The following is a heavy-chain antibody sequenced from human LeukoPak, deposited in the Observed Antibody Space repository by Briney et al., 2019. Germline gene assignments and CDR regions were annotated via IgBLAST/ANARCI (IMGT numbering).Heavy chain of an antibody. CDR1: GFTFSSYW. CDR3: ARRALVVPAAIHYYYMDV. V-gene: IGHV3-7*01. CDR2: IKQDGSEK. D-gene: IGHD2-2*02. Sequence: GGSLRLSCAASGFTFSSYWMSWVRQAPGKGLEWVANIKQDGSEKYYVDSVKGRFTTSRDNAKNSLYLQMNSLRAEDTAVYYCARRALVVPAAIHYYYMDVWGKGTTVTVSS. J-gene: IGHJ6*03.